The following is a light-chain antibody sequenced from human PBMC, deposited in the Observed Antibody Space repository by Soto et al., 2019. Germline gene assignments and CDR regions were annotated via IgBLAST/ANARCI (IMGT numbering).Light chain of an antibody. CDR2: EVS. CDR1: SSDVGGYNY. V-gene: IGLV2-14*01. J-gene: IGLJ2*01. Sequence: QSVLTQPASVSGSPGQSITISCTGTSSDVGGYNYVSWYQQHPGKAPKFMIYEVSNRPSGVSNRFSGSKSGNTASLTISGLQAEYEADYYCSSYTSSSTLVVFGGGTKLTVL. CDR3: SSYTSSSTLVV.